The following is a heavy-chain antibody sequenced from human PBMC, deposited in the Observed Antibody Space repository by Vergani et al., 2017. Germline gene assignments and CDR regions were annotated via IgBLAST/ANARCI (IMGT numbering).Heavy chain of an antibody. D-gene: IGHD3-10*01. V-gene: IGHV4-31*03. CDR3: ARGARDITMVRGVIWFDP. J-gene: IGHJ5*02. CDR2: IYYSGST. Sequence: QVQLQESGPGLVKPSQTLSLTCTVSGGSINSGAYYWSWIRQHPGKGLEWIGYIYYSGSTFSNPSIKSRVIISVDTSKNQFSLKLSSVTAADTAVYYCARGARDITMVRGVIWFDPWGQGTLVTVSS. CDR1: GGSINSGAYY.